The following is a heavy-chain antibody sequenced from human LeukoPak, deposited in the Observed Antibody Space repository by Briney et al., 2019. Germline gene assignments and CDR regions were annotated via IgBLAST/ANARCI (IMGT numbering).Heavy chain of an antibody. CDR2: INSDGSST. D-gene: IGHD5-12*01. Sequence: PGGSLRLSCEASGFTFSSYWMHWVRQVPGEGLVWGSRINSDGSSTTYADSVKGRFTISRDNAKNALNLQMNSLRVEDTAVYYCAREGRVTGYDFDYWGQGTLVTVSS. CDR3: AREGRVTGYDFDY. J-gene: IGHJ4*02. V-gene: IGHV3-74*03. CDR1: GFTFSSYW.